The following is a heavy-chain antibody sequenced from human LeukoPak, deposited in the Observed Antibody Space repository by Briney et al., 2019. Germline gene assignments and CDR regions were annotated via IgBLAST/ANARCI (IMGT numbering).Heavy chain of an antibody. Sequence: PGGSLRLSCAASGFTFSSYDMHWVRQATGKGLEWVSAIGTAGDTYYPGSVKGRFTISRENAKSSLYLQMNSLRAGDTAVYYCVARPSYYDSSGYYDYWGQGTLVTVSS. CDR2: IGTAGDT. CDR1: GFTFSSYD. CDR3: VARPSYYDSSGYYDY. V-gene: IGHV3-13*01. D-gene: IGHD3-22*01. J-gene: IGHJ4*02.